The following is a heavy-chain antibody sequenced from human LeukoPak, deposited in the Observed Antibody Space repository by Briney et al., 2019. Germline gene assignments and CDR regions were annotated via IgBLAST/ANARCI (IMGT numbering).Heavy chain of an antibody. J-gene: IGHJ3*02. Sequence: ASVKVSCKASGYTFTGYYMHWVRQAPGQGLEWMGWINPNSGGTNYAQKFQGRFTMTRDTSISTAYMELSRLRSDDTAVYYCARDYYDSSGYRAFDIWGQGTMVTVSS. CDR2: INPNSGGT. V-gene: IGHV1-2*02. CDR1: GYTFTGYY. CDR3: ARDYYDSSGYRAFDI. D-gene: IGHD3-22*01.